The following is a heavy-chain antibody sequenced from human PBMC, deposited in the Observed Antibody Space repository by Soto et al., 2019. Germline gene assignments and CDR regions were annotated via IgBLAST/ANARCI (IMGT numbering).Heavy chain of an antibody. CDR1: GGSISSSSYY. J-gene: IGHJ4*02. Sequence: QLQLQESGPGLVKPSETLSLTCTVSGGSISSSSYYWGWIRQPPGKGLEGIGSIYYNGSTYYNPSLESRATISVDTPKDQYSLKLSSVPAAVTAVYYCATSRSWGQGTLVTVSS. CDR2: IYYNGST. CDR3: ATSRS. V-gene: IGHV4-39*01.